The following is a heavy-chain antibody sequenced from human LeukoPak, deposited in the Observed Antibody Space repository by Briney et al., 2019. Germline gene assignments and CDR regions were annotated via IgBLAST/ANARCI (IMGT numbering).Heavy chain of an antibody. CDR2: IYHSGST. CDR3: ARAYCGGDCYGYYYGMDV. D-gene: IGHD2-21*02. V-gene: IGHV4-30-2*01. J-gene: IGHJ6*02. Sequence: SETLSLTCAVSGGSISSGGYSWSWIRQPPGKGLEWIGYIYHSGSTYYNPSRKSRVTISVDRSKNQFSLKLSSVTAADTAVYYCARAYCGGDCYGYYYGMDVWGQGTTVTVSS. CDR1: GGSISSGGYS.